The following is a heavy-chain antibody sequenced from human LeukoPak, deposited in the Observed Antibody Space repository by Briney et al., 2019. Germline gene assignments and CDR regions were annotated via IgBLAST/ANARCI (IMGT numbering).Heavy chain of an antibody. J-gene: IGHJ4*02. V-gene: IGHV3-7*01. Sequence: GGSLRLSCAASGFTISSYWMSWVRQAPGKGLEWVANIKQDGSEKYYVDSVKGRFTISRDNAKNSLYLQMNSLRAEDTAVYYCARRWWQQLVVTLFDYWGQGTLVTVSS. CDR2: IKQDGSEK. CDR1: GFTISSYW. CDR3: ARRWWQQLVVTLFDY. D-gene: IGHD6-13*01.